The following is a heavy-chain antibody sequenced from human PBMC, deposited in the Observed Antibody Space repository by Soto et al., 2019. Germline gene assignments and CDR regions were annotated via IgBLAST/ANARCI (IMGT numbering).Heavy chain of an antibody. D-gene: IGHD3-22*01. J-gene: IGHJ6*02. CDR1: GFTFSSYS. Sequence: EVQLVESGGGLVQPGGSLRISCAASGFTFSSYSMNWVRQAPGKGLEWVSYISSSSSTIYYADSVKGRFTISRDNAKNSLYLQMNSLRDEDTAVYYCARDDPNYYDSSGPRGYYGMDVWGQGTTVTVSS. CDR2: ISSSSSTI. CDR3: ARDDPNYYDSSGPRGYYGMDV. V-gene: IGHV3-48*02.